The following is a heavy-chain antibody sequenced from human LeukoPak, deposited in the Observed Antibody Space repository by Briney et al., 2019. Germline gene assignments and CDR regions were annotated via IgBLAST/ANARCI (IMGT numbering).Heavy chain of an antibody. V-gene: IGHV3-23*01. D-gene: IGHD2-21*02. CDR3: AKEGFCGGDCYPPLDYYYYMDV. CDR1: GFTLSSYA. Sequence: GGSLRLSCAASGFTLSSYAMSWVRQAPGKGLEWVSAISGSGGSTYYADSVKGRFTISRDNSKNTLYLQMNSLRAEDTAVYYCAKEGFCGGDCYPPLDYYYYMDVWGKGTTVTVSS. J-gene: IGHJ6*03. CDR2: ISGSGGST.